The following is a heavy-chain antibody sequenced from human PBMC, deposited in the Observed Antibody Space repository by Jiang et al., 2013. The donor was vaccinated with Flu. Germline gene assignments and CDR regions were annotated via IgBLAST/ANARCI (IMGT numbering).Heavy chain of an antibody. V-gene: IGHV1-18*04. CDR1: GYTLTSYG. D-gene: IGHD3-22*01. J-gene: IGHJ3*02. CDR3: ARDLSDYYDNIRYYPNAFDI. Sequence: EVKKPGASVKVSCKASGYTLTSYGVSWVRQAPGQGLEWMGWISPYNGDTDYAEKFKGRVTMAWDASISTAYMELSGLRSDDTAMYYCARDLSDYYDNIRYYPNAFDIWGQGTVVTVSA. CDR2: ISPYNGDT.